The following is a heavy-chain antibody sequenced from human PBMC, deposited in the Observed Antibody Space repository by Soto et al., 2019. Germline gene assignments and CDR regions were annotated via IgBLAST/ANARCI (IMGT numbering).Heavy chain of an antibody. CDR2: ISAYNGNT. Sequence: QVQLVQSGAEVKKPGASVKVSCKASGYTFTSYGISWVRQAPGQGLEWMGWISAYNGNTNCAQKRQGRVTMTTDTSTSTAYRELRSLRSDDTAVYYCARAIGIAVAPRWFDPWGQGTLVTVSS. CDR1: GYTFTSYG. CDR3: ARAIGIAVAPRWFDP. J-gene: IGHJ5*02. V-gene: IGHV1-18*01. D-gene: IGHD6-19*01.